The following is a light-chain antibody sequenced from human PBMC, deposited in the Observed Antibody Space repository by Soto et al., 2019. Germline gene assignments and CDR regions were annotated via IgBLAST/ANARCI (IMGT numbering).Light chain of an antibody. CDR3: SSYTSSSLYV. CDR2: DVS. Sequence: QSVRSQPASVSGSPGQSMTISCTGTSSDVGGYSYVSWYQQLPGKAPKLMIYDVSDRPSGVSNRFSGSKSGNTASLTISGLQAEDEADYYCSSYTSSSLYVFGTGTKLTVL. J-gene: IGLJ1*01. CDR1: SSDVGGYSY. V-gene: IGLV2-14*01.